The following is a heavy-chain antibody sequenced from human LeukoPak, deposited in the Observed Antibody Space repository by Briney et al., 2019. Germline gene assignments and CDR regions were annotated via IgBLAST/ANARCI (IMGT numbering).Heavy chain of an antibody. Sequence: LPGGSLRLSCAASGFTFSNYWMSWVRQAPGKGLEFMANIKEAGSEKYYVDSVKGRFTISRDNDKNSVHLQMNNLRAEDTAVYYCASGHYGDYVDAFDIWGQGTMVTVSS. V-gene: IGHV3-7*01. CDR2: IKEAGSEK. CDR3: ASGHYGDYVDAFDI. D-gene: IGHD4-17*01. CDR1: GFTFSNYW. J-gene: IGHJ3*02.